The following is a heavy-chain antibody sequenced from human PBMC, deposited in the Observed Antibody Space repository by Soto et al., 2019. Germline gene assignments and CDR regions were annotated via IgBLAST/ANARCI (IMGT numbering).Heavy chain of an antibody. CDR2: IWYDGSQR. J-gene: IGHJ4*02. CDR1: GFTFNTHG. Sequence: VELVESAGGVVQPGGSLRLSCAASGFTFNTHGMHWVRQAPGKGLEWVAVIWYDGSQRYYADFVRGRFTISRDNSQNTLYLQMTSLRAEDTAVYYCARIDDYGDYVTDYWGQGALVTVSS. D-gene: IGHD4-17*01. V-gene: IGHV3-33*01. CDR3: ARIDDYGDYVTDY.